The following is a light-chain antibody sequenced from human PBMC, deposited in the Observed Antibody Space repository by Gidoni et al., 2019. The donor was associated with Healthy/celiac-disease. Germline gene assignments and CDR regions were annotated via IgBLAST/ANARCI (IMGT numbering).Light chain of an antibody. V-gene: IGKV1-5*03. Sequence: VDRVTAICRASHHISSWLSGYQQKQGKAPKILMYKASSLERSVPSRFSGSGSWTEFTLTISSLQPDEFATYYCQQYNSYSPTTFGQGTRLEIK. J-gene: IGKJ5*01. CDR1: HHISSW. CDR3: QQYNSYSPTT. CDR2: KAS.